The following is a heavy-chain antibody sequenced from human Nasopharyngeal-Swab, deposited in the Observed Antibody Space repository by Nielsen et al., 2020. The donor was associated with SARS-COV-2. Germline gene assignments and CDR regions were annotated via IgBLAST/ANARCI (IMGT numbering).Heavy chain of an antibody. CDR1: GFTFSSYA. Sequence: GESLKISCAASGFTFSSYAMSWVRQAPGKGLEWVSAISGSGGSTYYADSVKGRFTISRDNSKNTLYLQMNSLRAEDTAVYYCAKGGSSVIAWFDPWDQGTLVTVSS. D-gene: IGHD6-6*01. CDR2: ISGSGGST. V-gene: IGHV3-23*01. CDR3: AKGGSSVIAWFDP. J-gene: IGHJ5*02.